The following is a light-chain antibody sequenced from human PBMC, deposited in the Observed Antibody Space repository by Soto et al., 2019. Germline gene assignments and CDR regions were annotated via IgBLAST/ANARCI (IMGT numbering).Light chain of an antibody. CDR3: TSYTSSNSVV. CDR1: GSDIGGYNY. V-gene: IGLV2-14*01. J-gene: IGLJ2*01. Sequence: QSALTQPASVSGSPGQSITISCTGTGSDIGGYNYVSWYQQHPGKAPKVMIYEVSNRPSGVSNRFSASKSGNTASLTISGLQAEDEADYYFTSYTSSNSVVFGGGTKRTVL. CDR2: EVS.